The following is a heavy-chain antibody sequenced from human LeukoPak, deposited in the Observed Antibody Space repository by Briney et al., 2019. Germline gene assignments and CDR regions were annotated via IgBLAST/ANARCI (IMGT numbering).Heavy chain of an antibody. Sequence: GGSLRLSCAASGFTLSSYAMSWVRRAPGKGLEWVSAISGSAGSTHYADSVKGRFTISRDNSKNTLYLQMDSLRADDTAVYYCAKGRAKATVTAGDHWGQGTLATVSS. V-gene: IGHV3-23*01. D-gene: IGHD4-17*01. CDR3: AKGRAKATVTAGDH. CDR1: GFTLSSYA. CDR2: ISGSAGST. J-gene: IGHJ4*02.